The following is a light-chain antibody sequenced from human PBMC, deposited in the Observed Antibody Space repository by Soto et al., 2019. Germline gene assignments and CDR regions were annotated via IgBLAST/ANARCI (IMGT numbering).Light chain of an antibody. CDR3: QQDGRSPVT. J-gene: IGKJ3*01. CDR1: QSVTSSY. CDR2: GAS. V-gene: IGKV3-20*01. Sequence: EIVLTQSPGTLSLSPGERATLTCRASQSVTSSYLAWYQQKPGQAPRLLMYGASSRATGIPDRFSGSGSGTDFTLTISKLETEDFAVYYCQQDGRSPVTFGPGTKVDI.